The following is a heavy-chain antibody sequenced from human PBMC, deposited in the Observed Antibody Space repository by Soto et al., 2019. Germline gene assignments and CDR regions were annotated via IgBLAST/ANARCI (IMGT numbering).Heavy chain of an antibody. J-gene: IGHJ4*02. D-gene: IGHD2-15*01. CDR1: GGSFSGYY. Sequence: QVQLQQWGAGLLKPSETLSLTCAVYGGSFSGYYWSWIRQPPGKGLEWIGEINHSGSTNYNPSLRSPVTISVDTSKNQFSLKLSSVTAADTAVYYCAREGCSGGSCFQPYFDYWGQGTLVTVSS. CDR3: AREGCSGGSCFQPYFDY. V-gene: IGHV4-34*01. CDR2: INHSGST.